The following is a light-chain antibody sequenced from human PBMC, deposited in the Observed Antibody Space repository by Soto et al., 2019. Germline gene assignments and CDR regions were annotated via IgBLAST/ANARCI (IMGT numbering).Light chain of an antibody. V-gene: IGKV3-20*01. CDR2: GAS. Sequence: EIVLTHSPGTLSLSPGERATLSCRASQSVSSSYLAWYQQKPGQAPRLLIYGASSRATGIPDRFSGGGSGTDFTLTISRLEPEDFAVYYCQQYGSSFWTFGQGTKVDIK. CDR1: QSVSSSY. J-gene: IGKJ1*01. CDR3: QQYGSSFWT.